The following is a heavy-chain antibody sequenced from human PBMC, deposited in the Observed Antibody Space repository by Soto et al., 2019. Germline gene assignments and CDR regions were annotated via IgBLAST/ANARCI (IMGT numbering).Heavy chain of an antibody. V-gene: IGHV4-61*01. Sequence: TCTVGEGCITSCSYYRRRKRQPPGKGLEWIGYIYYSGSTNYNPSLKSRVTTSVDTSKNQFSLKLSSVTAADTAVYYCARHGWRHRGYDLWRWGQGTLVPVSS. CDR3: ARHGWRHRGYDLWR. J-gene: IGHJ4*02. CDR1: EGCITSCSYY. CDR2: IYYSGST. D-gene: IGHD3-3*01.